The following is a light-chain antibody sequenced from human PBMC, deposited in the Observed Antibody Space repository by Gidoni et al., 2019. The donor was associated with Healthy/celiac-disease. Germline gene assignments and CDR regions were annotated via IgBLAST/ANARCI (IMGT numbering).Light chain of an antibody. J-gene: IGKJ1*01. Sequence: EIVLTTSPGTLSLSPGERATLSCRASQSVSSSYLAWYQQKPGQAPRLLIYGAASRATGIPDRFSGSGSGTDFTLTIRRLEPEDFAVYYCQQYGSSPTFGQGTKVEIK. V-gene: IGKV3-20*01. CDR2: GAA. CDR1: QSVSSSY. CDR3: QQYGSSPT.